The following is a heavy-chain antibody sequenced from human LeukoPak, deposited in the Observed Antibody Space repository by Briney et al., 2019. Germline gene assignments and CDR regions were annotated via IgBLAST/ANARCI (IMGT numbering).Heavy chain of an antibody. CDR1: GYTFTDCY. Sequence: SVTVSCKASGYTFTDCYMHWVRQAPGQGLEWMGGIIPIFGTANYAQKFQGRVTITADESTSTAYMELSSLRSEDTAVYYCARALDEYYDFWSGYYNWFDPWGQGTLVTVSS. V-gene: IGHV1-69*13. CDR3: ARALDEYYDFWSGYYNWFDP. J-gene: IGHJ5*02. D-gene: IGHD3-3*01. CDR2: IIPIFGTA.